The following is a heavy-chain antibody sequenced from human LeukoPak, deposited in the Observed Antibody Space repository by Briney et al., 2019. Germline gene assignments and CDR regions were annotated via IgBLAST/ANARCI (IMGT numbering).Heavy chain of an antibody. D-gene: IGHD6-13*01. CDR3: ASLYSSSWLYFDY. Sequence: KSLNISCMCSGYSFTIYWIGSVRHMPGESLEWMGIIYPGDSDTRYSPSFQGQVTISADKSISTAYLQWSSLKASDTAMYYCASLYSSSWLYFDYWGQGTLVTVSS. V-gene: IGHV5-51*01. J-gene: IGHJ4*02. CDR1: GYSFTIYW. CDR2: IYPGDSDT.